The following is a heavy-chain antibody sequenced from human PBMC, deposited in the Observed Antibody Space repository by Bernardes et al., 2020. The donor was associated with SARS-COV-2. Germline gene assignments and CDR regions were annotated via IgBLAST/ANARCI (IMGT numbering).Heavy chain of an antibody. CDR1: GYTFTDYY. Sequence: ASMKVSCKASGYTFTDYYMHWVRQAPGQGLEWMGRINPKTGGTNYAQKLQGRVTMTRDTSISTAYMDLSGLRSDDTALYYCARVQLLPNDVFDIWGQGTVVTVSP. V-gene: IGHV1-2*06. J-gene: IGHJ3*02. D-gene: IGHD2-2*01. CDR2: INPKTGGT. CDR3: ARVQLLPNDVFDI.